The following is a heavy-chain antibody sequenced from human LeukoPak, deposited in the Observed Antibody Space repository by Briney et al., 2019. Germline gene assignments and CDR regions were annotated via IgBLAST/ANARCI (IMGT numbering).Heavy chain of an antibody. D-gene: IGHD3-16*01. CDR3: ARVACLRRYYYGMDV. V-gene: IGHV3-21*01. J-gene: IGHJ6*01. CDR2: ISSSSSYM. Sequence: PGGSLRPSCAASGFTFSSYSMNWVRQAPGKGLEWVSSISSSSSYMYYADSVKGRFTISRDNAKNSLYLQMNSLRAEDTAVYYCARVACLRRYYYGMDVWGQGTTVTVSS. CDR1: GFTFSSYS.